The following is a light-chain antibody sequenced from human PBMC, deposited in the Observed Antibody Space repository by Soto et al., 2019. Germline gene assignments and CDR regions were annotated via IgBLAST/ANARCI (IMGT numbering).Light chain of an antibody. CDR2: AVS. Sequence: QSALTQPASVSGSPGQSITISCTGTSSDVGGYNYVSWYQQHPGKAPKLMIYAVSNRPSGVSNRFSGSKSGNTASLTISGLQAEDEADYYCSSYTSSSTRLFGGGTKVTVL. V-gene: IGLV2-14*01. CDR1: SSDVGGYNY. J-gene: IGLJ2*01. CDR3: SSYTSSSTRL.